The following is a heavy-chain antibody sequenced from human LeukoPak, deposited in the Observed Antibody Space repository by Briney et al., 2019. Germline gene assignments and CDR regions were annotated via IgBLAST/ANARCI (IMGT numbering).Heavy chain of an antibody. V-gene: IGHV4-61*05. Sequence: PSETLSLTCTVSGGSISSSSYYWGWIRQPPGKGLEWIGYIYYNGSTYCNPSLKSRVTISLDTSKNQFSLKLSSVTAADTAVYYCARTTVFPYYYYGMDVWGQGTTVTVSS. D-gene: IGHD1-14*01. J-gene: IGHJ6*02. CDR3: ARTTVFPYYYYGMDV. CDR2: IYYNGST. CDR1: GGSISSSSYY.